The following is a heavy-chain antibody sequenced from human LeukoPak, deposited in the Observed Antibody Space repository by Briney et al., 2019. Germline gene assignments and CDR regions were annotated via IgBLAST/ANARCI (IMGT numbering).Heavy chain of an antibody. Sequence: GGSLRLSCAASRVKLRYYWMHWVRQVPGKGLVWVSGINKDGTTTDYADSVKGRFTISRDNAKNTLFLQMTSLRLGDTAIYYCVRDWFSEGSAAFDSWGQGTLVTVSS. CDR2: INKDGTTT. D-gene: IGHD1-26*01. CDR1: RVKLRYYW. CDR3: VRDWFSEGSAAFDS. V-gene: IGHV3-74*01. J-gene: IGHJ4*02.